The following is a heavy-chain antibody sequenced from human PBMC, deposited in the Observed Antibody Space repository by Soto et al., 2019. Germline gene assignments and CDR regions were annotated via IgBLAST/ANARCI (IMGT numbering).Heavy chain of an antibody. CDR1: GFTFSSYG. Sequence: QVQLVESGGGVVQPGRSLRLSCAASGFTFSSYGMHWVRQAPGKGLEWVAVISYDGSNKYYADSVKGRFTISRDNSKNTLYLQMNSLRAEDTAVYYCAKDHGDTIFGVVTPIDYWGQGTLVTVSS. CDR3: AKDHGDTIFGVVTPIDY. D-gene: IGHD3-3*01. V-gene: IGHV3-30*18. CDR2: ISYDGSNK. J-gene: IGHJ4*02.